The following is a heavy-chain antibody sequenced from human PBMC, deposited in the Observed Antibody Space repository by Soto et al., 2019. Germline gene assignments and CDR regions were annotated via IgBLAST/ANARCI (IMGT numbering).Heavy chain of an antibody. CDR3: ARGFELCTSGWQPDYFDY. CDR1: GASISKSNW. V-gene: IGHV4-4*02. Sequence: QVQLQQSGPGLVKPSGTLSLTCEVSGASISKSNWWSWVRKPPGKGLEWIGEVHPSGSTNYNPSLTSRVTISLDKSKNQFSLSLISVTAADTAVYYCARGFELCTSGWQPDYFDYWGQGTLVTVSS. D-gene: IGHD6-19*01. J-gene: IGHJ4*02. CDR2: VHPSGST.